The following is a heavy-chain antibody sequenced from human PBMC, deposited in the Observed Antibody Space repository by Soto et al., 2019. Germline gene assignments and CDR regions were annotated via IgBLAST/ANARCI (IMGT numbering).Heavy chain of an antibody. CDR3: ARGLVFGVVTESYIDY. J-gene: IGHJ4*02. CDR2: IYHSGST. CDR1: GGSISSGGYS. D-gene: IGHD3-3*01. V-gene: IGHV4-30-2*01. Sequence: PSETLSLTCAVSGGSISSGGYSWSWIRQPPGKGLEWIGYIYHSGSTYYNPSLKSRVTISVDRSKNQFSLKLSSVTAADTAVYYCARGLVFGVVTESYIDYWGQGTLVTVSS.